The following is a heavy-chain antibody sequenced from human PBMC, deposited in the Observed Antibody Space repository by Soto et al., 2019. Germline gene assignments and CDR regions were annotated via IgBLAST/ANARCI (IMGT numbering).Heavy chain of an antibody. Sequence: EVQLVESGGGLVKPGGSLRLSCAASGFTFSSYSMNWVRQAPGKGLEWVSSISSSSSYIYYAASMKGRFTISRDNAKNSLYLQMNSLRAEDTAVYYCARMERANAFDIWGQGTMVTVSS. J-gene: IGHJ3*02. CDR1: GFTFSSYS. V-gene: IGHV3-21*01. CDR3: ARMERANAFDI. CDR2: ISSSSSYI. D-gene: IGHD1-1*01.